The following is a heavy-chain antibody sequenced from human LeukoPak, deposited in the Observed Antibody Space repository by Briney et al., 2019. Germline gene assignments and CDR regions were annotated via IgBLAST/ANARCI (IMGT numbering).Heavy chain of an antibody. J-gene: IGHJ4*02. CDR2: IYHSGST. D-gene: IGHD5-24*01. Sequence: SQTLSLTCAVSGGSISSGGYSWSWIRQPPGKGLEWIGYIYHSGSTNYNPSLKSRVTISVDTSKNQFSLKLSSVTAADTAVYYCARGGATQRVTAPDYWGQGTLVTVSS. CDR3: ARGGATQRVTAPDY. CDR1: GGSISSGGYS. V-gene: IGHV4-30-2*01.